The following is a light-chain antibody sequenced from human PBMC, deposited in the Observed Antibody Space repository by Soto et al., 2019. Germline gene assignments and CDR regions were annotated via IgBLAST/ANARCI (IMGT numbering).Light chain of an antibody. Sequence: TQSPFTLSVSPGDRATLSCRASQDIGSTIAWYQQRSGQAPRRLIFDASSLHRTVPARFSGSVSGTEFTLTISSLQSEDFAVYFCQQYNNHPRTFGQGTKVDIK. CDR1: QDIGST. CDR2: DAS. CDR3: QQYNNHPRT. J-gene: IGKJ1*01. V-gene: IGKV3-15*01.